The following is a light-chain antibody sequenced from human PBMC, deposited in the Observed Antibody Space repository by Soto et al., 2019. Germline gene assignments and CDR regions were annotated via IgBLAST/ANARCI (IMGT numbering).Light chain of an antibody. CDR3: QQYYNSIT. CDR2: WAS. J-gene: IGKJ5*01. CDR1: QAILYFSNNKNF. Sequence: DIVMTQSPDSLAVSLGERATINCKSSQAILYFSNNKNFLAWYQQKAGQPPKLLITWASTRESGVPDRFSGCGSGTDFTLTISSLQAEDVAVYYCQQYYNSITFGQGTRLEIK. V-gene: IGKV4-1*01.